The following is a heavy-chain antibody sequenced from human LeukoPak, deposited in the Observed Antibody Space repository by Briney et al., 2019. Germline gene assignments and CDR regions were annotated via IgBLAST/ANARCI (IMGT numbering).Heavy chain of an antibody. D-gene: IGHD3-22*01. CDR2: IYYSGST. V-gene: IGHV4-59*08. CDR1: GGSISSYY. J-gene: IGHJ4*02. CDR3: ARQGYDSTRGSFDY. Sequence: SETLSLTCTVSGGSISSYYWSWIRQPPGKGLEWIGYIYYSGSTHYNPSLKSRVTVSVDTSKNQFSLKLSSVTAADTAVYYCARQGYDSTRGSFDYWGPGTLVTVSS.